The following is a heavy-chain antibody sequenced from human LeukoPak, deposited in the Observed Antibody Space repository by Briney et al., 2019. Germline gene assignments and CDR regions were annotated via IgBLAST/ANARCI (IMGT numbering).Heavy chain of an antibody. V-gene: IGHV3-7*01. J-gene: IGHJ4*02. CDR2: IKPDGSEK. Sequence: GGSLRLSCAASGFTFSTYWMSWVRQAPGKGLEWVANIKPDGSEKDYVDSLKGRFTISRDNAKNSLYLQVNSLRAEDTAVYYCARDLETYYYGSGTYFPLGYWGQGTLVTVSS. CDR3: ARDLETYYYGSGTYFPLGY. D-gene: IGHD3-10*01. CDR1: GFTFSTYW.